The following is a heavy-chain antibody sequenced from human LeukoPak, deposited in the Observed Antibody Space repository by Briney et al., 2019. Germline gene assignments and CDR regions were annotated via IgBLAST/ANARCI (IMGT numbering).Heavy chain of an antibody. D-gene: IGHD2/OR15-2a*01. Sequence: SGGSLRLSCAASGFTFSSYDMHWVRQATGKGLEWVSAIGTAGDTYYPGSVKGRFTISRDNSKNTVYLQMRNLRVEHTAVYYCAKVVAGNIDYYFDYWGQGILVAVSS. V-gene: IGHV3-13*01. J-gene: IGHJ4*02. CDR2: IGTAGDT. CDR1: GFTFSSYD. CDR3: AKVVAGNIDYYFDY.